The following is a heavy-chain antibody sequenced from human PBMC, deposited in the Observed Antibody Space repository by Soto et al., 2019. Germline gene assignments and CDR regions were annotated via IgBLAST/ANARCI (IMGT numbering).Heavy chain of an antibody. V-gene: IGHV3-7*01. CDR2: IKEDGSKK. CDR3: ASPSGWYQIDY. CDR1: GFTFSSYW. D-gene: IGHD6-19*01. Sequence: EVHLVQSGGGLVQPGGSLRLSCEASGFTFSSYWLSWVRQAPGKGLEWVANIKEDGSKKYYVDSVKGRFTISRDNAKNSLDLQMNSLRAEDTAVYYCASPSGWYQIDYWGQGTLVTVSS. J-gene: IGHJ4*02.